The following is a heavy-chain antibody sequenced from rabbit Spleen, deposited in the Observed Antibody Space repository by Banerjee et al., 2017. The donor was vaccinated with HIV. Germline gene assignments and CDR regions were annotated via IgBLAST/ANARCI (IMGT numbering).Heavy chain of an antibody. CDR1: GFDFPNYY. CDR3: ARDIVPWLGLTRLDL. V-gene: IGHV1S7*01. D-gene: IGHD4-1*01. CDR2: IYAAKGST. J-gene: IGHJ3*01. Sequence: KLTATGGGLVQPGGSLTLSCKASGFDFPNYYISWVRQPAGKGLEWIGIIYAAKGSTDYASWVNGRFTISSDNAQSTVDLKMTSLTAADTATYICARDIVPWLGLTRLDLWGPGTLVTVS.